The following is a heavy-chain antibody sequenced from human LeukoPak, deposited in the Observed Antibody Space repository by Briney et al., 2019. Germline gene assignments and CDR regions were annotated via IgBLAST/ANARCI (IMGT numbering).Heavy chain of an antibody. V-gene: IGHV1-8*01. Sequence: ASVKVSCKASGYTFTSYDINWVRQATGQGLEWMGWMNPNSGNTGYAQKFQGRVTMTRNTSISTAYMELSSLRSEDTAVYYCARGSSLYYYYYYMDVWGKGTTVTISS. CDR2: MNPNSGNT. CDR1: GYTFTSYD. CDR3: ARGSSLYYYYYYMDV. J-gene: IGHJ6*03.